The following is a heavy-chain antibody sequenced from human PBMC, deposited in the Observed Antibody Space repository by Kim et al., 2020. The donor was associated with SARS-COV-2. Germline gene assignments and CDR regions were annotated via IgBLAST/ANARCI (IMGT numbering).Heavy chain of an antibody. J-gene: IGHJ6*02. CDR1: GGTFSSYA. Sequence: SVKVSCKASGGTFSSYAISWVRQAPGQGLEWMGGIIPIFGTANYAQKFQGRVTITADESTSTAYMELSSLRSEDTAVYYCARNGVYDILTGYYGGYYYGMDVWGQGTTVTVSS. CDR3: ARNGVYDILTGYYGGYYYGMDV. D-gene: IGHD3-9*01. CDR2: IIPIFGTA. V-gene: IGHV1-69*13.